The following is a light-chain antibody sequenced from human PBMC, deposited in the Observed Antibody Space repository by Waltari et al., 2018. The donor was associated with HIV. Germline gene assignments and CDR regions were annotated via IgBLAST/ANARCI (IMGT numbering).Light chain of an antibody. CDR3: QQYGNSPRT. J-gene: IGKJ2*01. CDR2: GAS. Sequence: EIVLTHSPATLSFSPGDRATLSCRASLTVISDNLAWYQLKPGQAPRLLMYGASTRASGIPDRFSGSGSATDFTLTISRLEPEDFAVYYCQQYGNSPRTFGQGTNLEIK. CDR1: LTVISDN. V-gene: IGKV3-20*01.